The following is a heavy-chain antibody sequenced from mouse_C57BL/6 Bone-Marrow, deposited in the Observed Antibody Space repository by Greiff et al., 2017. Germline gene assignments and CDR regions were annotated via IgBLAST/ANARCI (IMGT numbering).Heavy chain of an antibody. D-gene: IGHD4-1*01. CDR1: GYTFTSYW. CDR2: INPSNGGT. V-gene: IGHV1-53*01. J-gene: IGHJ4*01. CDR3: ARRAPTGRSYENAMDD. Sequence: QVQLQQPGTELVKPGASVKLSCKASGYTFTSYWMHWVKQRPGQGLEWIGNINPSNGGTNYTEKFKRPATLTVDNSSSTADMQPSSRTAEDSAVYYGARRAPTGRSYENAMDDWGQGTSVTVSS.